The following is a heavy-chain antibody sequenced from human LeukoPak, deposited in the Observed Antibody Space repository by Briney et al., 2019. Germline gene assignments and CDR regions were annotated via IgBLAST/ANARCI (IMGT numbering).Heavy chain of an antibody. CDR1: GYSISSGYY. CDR2: LYHSGST. D-gene: IGHD3-10*01. Sequence: SETLSLTCTVSGYSISSGYYWGWIRQPPGKGLEWIGSLYHSGSTYYNPSLKSRVTISVDTSKNQFSLKLSSVTAADTAVYYCARGALLWFGAKMEYYFDYWGQGTPLTVSS. CDR3: ARGALLWFGAKMEYYFDY. V-gene: IGHV4-38-2*02. J-gene: IGHJ4*02.